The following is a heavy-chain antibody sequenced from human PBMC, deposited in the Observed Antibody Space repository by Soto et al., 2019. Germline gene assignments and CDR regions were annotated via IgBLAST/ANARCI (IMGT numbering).Heavy chain of an antibody. V-gene: IGHV3-23*01. J-gene: IGHJ4*02. CDR3: AKDSHCSRASCYVKFDY. CDR2: ISGSGSDS. D-gene: IGHD2-2*01. CDR1: GFTFRNYA. Sequence: GGSLRLSCAASGFTFRNYAMSWVRQAPRKGPEWVSAISGSGSDSYYADSVKGRFTISRDNSKNTLYMQMDILRAEDTAVYYCAKDSHCSRASCYVKFDYWGQGTLVTVSS.